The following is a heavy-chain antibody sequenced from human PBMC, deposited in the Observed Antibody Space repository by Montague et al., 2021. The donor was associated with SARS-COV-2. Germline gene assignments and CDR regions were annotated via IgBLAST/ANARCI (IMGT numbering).Heavy chain of an antibody. CDR3: ARVRPDCNGTSCYTNGLDV. CDR2: VYYSGTA. V-gene: IGHV4-61*01. D-gene: IGHD2-15*01. CDR1: GGSVRSGLYY. J-gene: IGHJ6*02. Sequence: SETLSLTCTVSGGSVRSGLYYWTWIRQPPGKGLEWIGYVYYSGTAKRNPSLKSRLTLTVDTSKNQFSLKLSFVTAADTAIYYCARVRPDCNGTSCYTNGLDVWGQGTLVTVSS.